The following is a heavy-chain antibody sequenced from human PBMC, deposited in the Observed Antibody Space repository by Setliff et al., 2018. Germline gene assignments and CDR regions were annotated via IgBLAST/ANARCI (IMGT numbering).Heavy chain of an antibody. V-gene: IGHV1-46*01. Sequence: GASGKASCKAAGYTCTSHYMHWVRQATGLGLEWMGTINPSSGRTSYAQNFQGSVTMTRDTSTSTVYLDMSSLRSEDTAVYYCARDVFPYHYEIAFDIWGQATMVTV. CDR2: INPSSGRT. D-gene: IGHD3-22*01. CDR1: GYTCTSHY. J-gene: IGHJ3*02. CDR3: ARDVFPYHYEIAFDI.